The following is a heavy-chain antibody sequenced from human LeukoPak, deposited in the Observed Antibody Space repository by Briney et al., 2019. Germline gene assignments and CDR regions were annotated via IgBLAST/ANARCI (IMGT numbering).Heavy chain of an antibody. CDR1: GYTFTSYY. D-gene: IGHD6-19*01. CDR3: ARGQWLGHDAFDI. CDR2: INPSGGST. Sequence: ASVKVSCKASGYTFTSYYMHWVRQAPGQGLEWMGIINPSGGSTSYAQKFQGRVTMTRDMSTTTVYMELSSLRSEDTAVYYCARGQWLGHDAFDIWGLGTMVTVSS. V-gene: IGHV1-46*01. J-gene: IGHJ3*02.